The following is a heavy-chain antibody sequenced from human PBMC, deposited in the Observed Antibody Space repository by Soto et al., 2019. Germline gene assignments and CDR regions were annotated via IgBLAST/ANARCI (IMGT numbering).Heavy chain of an antibody. CDR2: IYYSGST. CDR1: GGSISRYY. V-gene: IGHV4-59*08. J-gene: IGHJ5*02. D-gene: IGHD2-8*01. Sequence: PETLCLTCTVSGGSISRYYWSWIRQPPGKGLEWIGYIYYSGSTNYNPSLKSRVTISVDTSKNQFSLKLSSVTAADTAVYYCARHPEWWFHPCGQGTLVTV. CDR3: ARHPEWWFHP.